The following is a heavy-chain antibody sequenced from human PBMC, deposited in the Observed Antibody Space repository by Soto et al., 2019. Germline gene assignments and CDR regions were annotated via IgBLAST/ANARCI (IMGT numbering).Heavy chain of an antibody. CDR2: ISGSGGTT. CDR3: ALMYFSRTTCSPLNAFFYLGV. Sequence: EMQLLESGGGLVQPGGSLRLSCAASGFTFSNYAMTWVRQAPGKGLDWVSGISGSGGTTFYAGSVKGRFAVSRDNSKNTLYLQMSSLRAEDTAVYYCALMYFSRTTCSPLNAFFYLGVWGKGTTVTVSS. J-gene: IGHJ6*03. V-gene: IGHV3-23*01. D-gene: IGHD2-2*01. CDR1: GFTFSNYA.